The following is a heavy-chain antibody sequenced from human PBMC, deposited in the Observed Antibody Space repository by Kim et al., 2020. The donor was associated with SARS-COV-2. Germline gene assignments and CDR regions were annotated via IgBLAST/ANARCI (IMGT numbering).Heavy chain of an antibody. CDR3: ARGDGRGGMDV. Sequence: ASEKVSCEASGYTFTTYDIKWVRQASGQGLEWMGWMNTDSGNTGYAQKFQGRVTMTRRTSISTAYMELSSLTYDDTAVYFCARGDGRGGMDVWGQGTTVTVSS. V-gene: IGHV1-8*02. CDR1: GYTFTTYD. CDR2: MNTDSGNT. J-gene: IGHJ6*02.